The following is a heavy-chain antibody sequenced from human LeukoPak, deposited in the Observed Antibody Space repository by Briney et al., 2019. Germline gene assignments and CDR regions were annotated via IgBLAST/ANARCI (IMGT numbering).Heavy chain of an antibody. CDR1: GYTFTTSG. CDR3: TRDSSGYSDY. CDR2: ISGYNGNT. J-gene: IGHJ4*02. V-gene: IGHV1-18*01. D-gene: IGHD3-22*01. Sequence: GASVKVSCTASGYTFTTSGISWVRQAPGQGLEWVGWISGYNGNTNYAQNLQGRVTMTTDTSTSTAYMEVRSLRSDDTAVYYCTRDSSGYSDYWGQGTLVTVSS.